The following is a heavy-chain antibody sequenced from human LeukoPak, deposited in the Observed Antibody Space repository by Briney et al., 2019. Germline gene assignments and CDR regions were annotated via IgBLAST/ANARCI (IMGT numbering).Heavy chain of an antibody. D-gene: IGHD6-13*01. V-gene: IGHV4-4*07. CDR3: ARHEISSSWYPAFLDY. Sequence: SETLSLTCTVSGGSISSYYWSWIRQPAGKGLEWIGRIYTSGSTNYNPSLKSRVTISVDTSKNQFSLKLSSVTAADTAVYYCARHEISSSWYPAFLDYWGQGTLVTVSS. CDR2: IYTSGST. CDR1: GGSISSYY. J-gene: IGHJ4*02.